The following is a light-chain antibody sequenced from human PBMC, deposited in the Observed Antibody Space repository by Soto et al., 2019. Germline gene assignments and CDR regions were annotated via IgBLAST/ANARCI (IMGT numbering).Light chain of an antibody. V-gene: IGKV3-15*01. J-gene: IGKJ1*01. CDR2: GAS. CDR3: QQYKNWPHT. Sequence: EIVLTQSPGPLSLSPGQRATLSCRASQSVSNNYLAWYQQRPGQGPRLLIYGASTRATGIPARFSGSGSGTEFNLTISSLQSEDFAVYYCQQYKNWPHTFGQGTKVDIK. CDR1: QSVSNN.